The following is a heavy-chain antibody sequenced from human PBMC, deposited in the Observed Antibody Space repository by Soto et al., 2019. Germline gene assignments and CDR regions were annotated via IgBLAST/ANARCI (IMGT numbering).Heavy chain of an antibody. J-gene: IGHJ3*02. CDR2: IYYSGST. V-gene: IGHV4-39*01. D-gene: IGHD5-18*01. CDR1: GGSISSSSYY. CDR3: ARLKGYSYGKKRNAFDI. Sequence: SETLSLTCTVSGGSISSSSYYWGWIRQPPGKGLEWIGSIYYSGSTYYNPSLKSRVTISVDTSKNQFSLKLSSVTAADTAVYYCARLKGYSYGKKRNAFDIWGQGTMVTVSS.